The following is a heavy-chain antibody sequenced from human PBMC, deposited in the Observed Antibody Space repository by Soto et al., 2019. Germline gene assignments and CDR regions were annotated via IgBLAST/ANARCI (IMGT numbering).Heavy chain of an antibody. Sequence: QVQLVQSGAEVKKPGSSVKVSCKASGGTFSSYAISWVRQAPGQGLEWMGGIIPIFGTANYAQKFQGRVTITADKSTSTAYMELSSMRSEDTAVYYCARDVTVSGYYLAAFDIWGQGTMVTVSS. CDR3: ARDVTVSGYYLAAFDI. CDR2: IIPIFGTA. J-gene: IGHJ3*02. V-gene: IGHV1-69*06. D-gene: IGHD3-22*01. CDR1: GGTFSSYA.